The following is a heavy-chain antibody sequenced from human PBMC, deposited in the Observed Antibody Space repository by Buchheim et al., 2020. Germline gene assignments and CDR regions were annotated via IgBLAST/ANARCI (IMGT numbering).Heavy chain of an antibody. CDR1: GFTFSSYA. CDR2: ISGSGGST. J-gene: IGHJ4*02. V-gene: IGHV3-23*01. CDR3: AKVVLRGYSSGWYDFDY. Sequence: EVQLLESGGGLVQPGGSLRLSCAASGFTFSSYAMSWVRQAPGKGLEWVSAISGSGGSTYYADSVKGRFTISRDNSKNTRSLQMNSLRAEDTAVYYCAKVVLRGYSSGWYDFDYWGQGTL. D-gene: IGHD6-19*01.